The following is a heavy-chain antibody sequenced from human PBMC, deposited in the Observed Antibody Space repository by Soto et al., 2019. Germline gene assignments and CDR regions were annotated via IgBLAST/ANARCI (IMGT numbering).Heavy chain of an antibody. V-gene: IGHV1-46*01. Sequence: ASVKISCKTSGCTFTTHYMHWVRQAPGQGLEWMGRINISGGGTSYAQRFQGRVTMSRDTSTSTVYMELSSLRSEDTAVYYCSRYSTLDYWGQGTLVTVSS. D-gene: IGHD2-21*01. CDR1: GCTFTTHY. CDR3: SRYSTLDY. CDR2: INISGGGT. J-gene: IGHJ4*02.